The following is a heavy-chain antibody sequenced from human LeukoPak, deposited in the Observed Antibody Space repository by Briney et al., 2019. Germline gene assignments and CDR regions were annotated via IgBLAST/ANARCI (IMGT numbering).Heavy chain of an antibody. Sequence: GGSLRLSCAASGFTFSSYAMTWVRQSPGMGLEWVATITGGGFVSFYADSVKGRFTISRDSSKDSLYLQMNSLRAEDTAVYFCARVISGTGRLDHWGQGTLVTVSS. CDR3: ARVISGTGRLDH. V-gene: IGHV3-23*01. CDR2: ITGGGFVS. D-gene: IGHD1-14*01. J-gene: IGHJ4*02. CDR1: GFTFSSYA.